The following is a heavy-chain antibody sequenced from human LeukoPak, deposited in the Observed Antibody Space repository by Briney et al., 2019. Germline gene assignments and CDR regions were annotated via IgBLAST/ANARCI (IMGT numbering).Heavy chain of an antibody. J-gene: IGHJ4*02. Sequence: GGSLRLSCAASGFTFSSYWMSRVRQAPGKGLEWVSVIYSGGSTYYADSVKGRFTISRDNSKNTLYLQMNSLRAEDTAVYYCAREWYRGSYGNWGQGTLVTVSS. V-gene: IGHV3-53*01. CDR2: IYSGGST. CDR1: GFTFSSYW. CDR3: AREWYRGSYGN. D-gene: IGHD1-26*01.